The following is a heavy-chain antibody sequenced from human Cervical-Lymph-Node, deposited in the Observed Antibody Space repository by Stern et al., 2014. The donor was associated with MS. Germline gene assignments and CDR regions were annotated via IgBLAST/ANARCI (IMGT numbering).Heavy chain of an antibody. CDR3: ARDLADYRYYFDS. J-gene: IGHJ4*02. D-gene: IGHD4-11*01. CDR1: GYTFTGHY. CDR2: INPATGFP. V-gene: IGHV1-2*02. Sequence: QVQLVQSGAEVKKPGASLNVSCKTSGYTFTGHYIHWVRQAPGQGLQWMGWINPATGFPFYPQNFQGRVTMTTDTSINTAYMELSGLRSDDTALYFCARDLADYRYYFDSWGQGTLVTVSS.